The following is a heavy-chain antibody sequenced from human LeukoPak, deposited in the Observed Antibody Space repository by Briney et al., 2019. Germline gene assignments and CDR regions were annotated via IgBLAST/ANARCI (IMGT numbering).Heavy chain of an antibody. J-gene: IGHJ3*02. D-gene: IGHD5-18*01. CDR2: ISAYNGNT. CDR3: ARGGYSYGFEAFDI. V-gene: IGHV1-18*01. CDR1: GYTFTTYG. Sequence: GASVKVSCKASGYTFTTYGISWVRQAPGQGLEWMGWISAYNGNTNYAQKLQGRVTMTTDKSTSTAYMELRSLRSDDTAVYYCARGGYSYGFEAFDIWGQGTMVTVSS.